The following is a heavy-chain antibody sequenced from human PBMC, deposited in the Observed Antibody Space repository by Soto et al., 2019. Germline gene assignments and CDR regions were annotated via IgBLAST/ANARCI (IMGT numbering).Heavy chain of an antibody. CDR3: ARGRTRDYLFDY. J-gene: IGHJ4*02. CDR1: GGTFSSYA. CDR2: MNPNSGNT. V-gene: IGHV1-8*02. D-gene: IGHD4-17*01. Sequence: ASVKVSCKASGGTFSSYAISWVRQAPGQGLEWMGWMNPNSGNTGYAQKFQGRVTMTRNTSISTAYMELSSLRSEDTAVYYCARGRTRDYLFDYWGQGTLVTVSS.